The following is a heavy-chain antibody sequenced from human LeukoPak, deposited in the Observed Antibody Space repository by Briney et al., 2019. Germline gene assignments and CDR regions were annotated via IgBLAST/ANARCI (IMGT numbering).Heavy chain of an antibody. Sequence: GGSLRLSCAASGFAFRSSAMNWVRQAPGKGLEWVSSISGGGGGTFYADSVEDRFTISRDNSKNMLYLQMDSLRAEDTAVYFCAKDDIVPLSYWGQGALVTVSS. CDR3: AKDDIVPLSY. D-gene: IGHD1-26*01. V-gene: IGHV3-23*01. CDR1: GFAFRSSA. J-gene: IGHJ4*02. CDR2: ISGGGGGT.